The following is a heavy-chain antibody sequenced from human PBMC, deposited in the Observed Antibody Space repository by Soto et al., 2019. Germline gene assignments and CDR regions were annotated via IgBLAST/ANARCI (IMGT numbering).Heavy chain of an antibody. V-gene: IGHV2-5*02. J-gene: IGHJ4*02. CDR1: GFSLNSRGEG. CDR3: AHRRGFYHDITGFSHFDK. CDR2: IFWVDEK. D-gene: IGHD3-22*01. Sequence: QITLKESGPTLVKPTQTLTLTCTFSGFSLNSRGEGVGWFRQPPRKAPEWVSLIFWVDEKHYSPFLESRLFMTKDTADNQVGLTMTNVDPADTATYYCAHRRGFYHDITGFSHFDKWGQGILVSVSS.